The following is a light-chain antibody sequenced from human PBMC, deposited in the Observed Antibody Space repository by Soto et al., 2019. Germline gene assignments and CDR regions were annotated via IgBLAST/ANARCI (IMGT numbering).Light chain of an antibody. J-gene: IGLJ3*02. V-gene: IGLV1-36*01. CDR1: SSNIEKNA. CDR3: AAWDDSLNGWV. Sequence: QPVLTQPPSVSEAPRQRVTISCSGSSSNIEKNAVSWYQQLPGKATKLLMYYDDLLPSGVSDRFSGSKSGTSASLAISGLQSEDEADYYCAAWDDSLNGWVFGGGTKLTVL. CDR2: YDD.